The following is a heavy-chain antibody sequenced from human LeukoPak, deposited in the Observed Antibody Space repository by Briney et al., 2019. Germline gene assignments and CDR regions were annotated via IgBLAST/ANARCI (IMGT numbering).Heavy chain of an antibody. CDR2: IYYSGST. CDR1: GGSISSYY. CDR3: ARGVRIWSGYWQGFDY. J-gene: IGHJ4*02. D-gene: IGHD3-3*01. V-gene: IGHV4-59*01. Sequence: SETLPLTCTVSGGSISSYYWSWIRQPPGKGLEWIGYIYYSGSTNYNPSLKSRVTISVDTSKNQFSLKLSSVTAADTAVYYCARGVRIWSGYWQGFDYWGQGTLVTVSS.